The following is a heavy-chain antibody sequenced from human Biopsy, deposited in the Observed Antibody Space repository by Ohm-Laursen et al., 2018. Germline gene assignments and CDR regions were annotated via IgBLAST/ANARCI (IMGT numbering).Heavy chain of an antibody. J-gene: IGHJ4*02. CDR2: ISGYNGNT. Sequence: ASVNASCNVSGYKFTRYGMSWVRLAPGQGFEWMGWISGYNGNTNYAQKFQGRITTTNDAATSTGYMCLRSLKADETAVYDRARIAAAGWDDYWGQGTLVTVSS. CDR3: ARIAAAGWDDY. CDR1: GYKFTRYG. D-gene: IGHD6-25*01. V-gene: IGHV1-18*01.